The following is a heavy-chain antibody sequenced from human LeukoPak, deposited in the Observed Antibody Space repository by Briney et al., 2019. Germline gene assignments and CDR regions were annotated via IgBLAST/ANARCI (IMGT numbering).Heavy chain of an antibody. CDR3: AREEGYSGYEEFDY. J-gene: IGHJ4*02. CDR2: IYTSGST. V-gene: IGHV4-61*02. CDR1: GGSISSSSYY. Sequence: PSETLSLTCTVSGGSISSSSYYWGWIRQPAGKGLEWIGRIYTSGSTNYNPSLKSRVTISVDTSKNQFSLKLSSVTAADTAVYYCAREEGYSGYEEFDYWGQGTLVTVSS. D-gene: IGHD5-12*01.